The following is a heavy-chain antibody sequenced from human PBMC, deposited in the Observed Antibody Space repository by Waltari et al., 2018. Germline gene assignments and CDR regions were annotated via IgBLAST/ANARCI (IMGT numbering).Heavy chain of an antibody. J-gene: IGHJ3*02. Sequence: EVQLVESGGGLVQPGGSLRLSCAASGFTFSSYAMSWVRQAPGKGLEWVSAISGSGGSTYYADSVKGRFTISRDNSKNTLYLQMNSLRAEDTAVYYCAKGGRGYCSGGSCYGAFDIWGQGTMVTVSS. D-gene: IGHD2-15*01. CDR3: AKGGRGYCSGGSCYGAFDI. CDR2: ISGSGGST. V-gene: IGHV3-23*04. CDR1: GFTFSSYA.